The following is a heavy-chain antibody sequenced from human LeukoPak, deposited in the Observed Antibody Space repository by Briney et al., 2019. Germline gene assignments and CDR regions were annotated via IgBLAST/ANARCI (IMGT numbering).Heavy chain of an antibody. CDR1: GYTFTSYD. J-gene: IGHJ6*03. D-gene: IGHD3-10*01. V-gene: IGHV1-8*01. CDR2: MNPNSGNT. Sequence: ASVKVSCKASGYTFTSYDINWVRQATGQGLEWMGWMNPNSGNTGYAQKFQGRVTMTRNTSISTAYMELRSLRSDDTAVYYCATYGSGTPRYYYYMDVWGKGTTVTISS. CDR3: ATYGSGTPRYYYYMDV.